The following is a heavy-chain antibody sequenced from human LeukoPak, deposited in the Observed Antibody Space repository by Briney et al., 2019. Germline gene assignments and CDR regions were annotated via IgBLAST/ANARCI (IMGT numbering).Heavy chain of an antibody. J-gene: IGHJ5*02. CDR1: GFSFNMHA. CDR2: ISRNGDST. D-gene: IGHD3-16*02. CDR3: VPGELSSSETT. Sequence: PGGSLRLSCAASGFSFNMHAMHWVRQVPGKGLEYVSAISRNGDSTYYADSVKGRLTISRDNSKNTVYLQMNSLRAEDTAVYYCVPGELSSSETTWGQGTLVTVSS. V-gene: IGHV3-64*04.